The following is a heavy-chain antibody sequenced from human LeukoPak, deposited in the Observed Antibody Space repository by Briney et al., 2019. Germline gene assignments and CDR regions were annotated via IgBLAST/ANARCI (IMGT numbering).Heavy chain of an antibody. Sequence: GASVKVSCKASGYTFTSYGISWVRQAPGQGLEWMGWISAYNGNTNYAQKLQGRVTMTTDTSTSTAYMELRSLRSDDTAVYYCARDEVEYGDSSGMDVWGQGTTVTVSS. CDR1: GYTFTSYG. D-gene: IGHD4-17*01. CDR2: ISAYNGNT. J-gene: IGHJ6*02. V-gene: IGHV1-18*01. CDR3: ARDEVEYGDSSGMDV.